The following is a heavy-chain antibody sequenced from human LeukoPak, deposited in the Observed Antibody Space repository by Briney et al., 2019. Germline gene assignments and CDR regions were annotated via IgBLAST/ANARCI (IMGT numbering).Heavy chain of an antibody. CDR3: ARGRDSSGYYYRHYYYGMDV. CDR2: INHSGST. V-gene: IGHV4-34*01. Sequence: SETLSLTCAVYGGSFSGYYWSWIRQPPGKGLEWIGEINHSGSTNYNPSLKSRVTISVDTSKNQFSLKLSSVTAADTAVYYCARGRDSSGYYYRHYYYGMDVWGQGTTVTVSS. D-gene: IGHD3-22*01. J-gene: IGHJ6*02. CDR1: GGSFSGYY.